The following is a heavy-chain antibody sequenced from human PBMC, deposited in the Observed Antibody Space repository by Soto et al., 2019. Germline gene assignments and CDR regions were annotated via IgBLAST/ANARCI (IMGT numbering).Heavy chain of an antibody. CDR3: ARPQVLYSSSPTYFDY. Sequence: GGSLRLSCAASGFTFSSYAMHWVRQAPGKGLEWVAVISYDGSNKYYADSVKGRFTISRDNSKNTLYLQMNSLRAEDTAVYYCARPQVLYSSSPTYFDYWGQGTLVTVSS. V-gene: IGHV3-30-3*01. D-gene: IGHD6-6*01. CDR1: GFTFSSYA. CDR2: ISYDGSNK. J-gene: IGHJ4*02.